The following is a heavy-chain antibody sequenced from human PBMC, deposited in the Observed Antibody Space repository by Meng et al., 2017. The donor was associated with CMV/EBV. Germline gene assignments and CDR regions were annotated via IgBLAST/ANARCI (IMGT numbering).Heavy chain of an antibody. V-gene: IGHV3-15*01. J-gene: IGHJ4*02. CDR2: IKSKTDGGTT. CDR1: GFTFSNAW. CDR3: TTGPIRITIFGVVFHY. D-gene: IGHD3-3*01. Sequence: GGSLRLSCAASGFTFSNAWMSWVRQAPGKGLEWVGRIKSKTDGGTTDYAAPVKGRFTISRDDLKNTLYLQMDSLKTEDTAVYYCTTGPIRITIFGVVFHYWGQGTLVTVSS.